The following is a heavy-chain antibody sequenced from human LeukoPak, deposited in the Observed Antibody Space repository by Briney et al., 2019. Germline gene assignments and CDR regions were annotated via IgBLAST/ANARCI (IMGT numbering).Heavy chain of an antibody. CDR2: IYYSGST. CDR3: ASNYYDSSGYYAFDY. Sequence: SETLSLTCTVSGGSISSSSYYWGWIRQPPGKGLEWIGSIYYSGSTNYNPSLKSRVTISVDTSKNQFSLKLSSVTAADTAVYYCASNYYDSSGYYAFDYWGQGTLVTVSS. D-gene: IGHD3-22*01. J-gene: IGHJ4*02. CDR1: GGSISSSSYY. V-gene: IGHV4-39*07.